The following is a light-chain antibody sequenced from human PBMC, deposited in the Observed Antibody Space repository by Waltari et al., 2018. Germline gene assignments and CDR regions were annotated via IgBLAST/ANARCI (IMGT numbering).Light chain of an antibody. Sequence: DILMTPSPLSLPVTPGEPASISCMSSQSLLHSNGYNYLDWYLQKPGQSPQLLIYFGSNRASGVPDRFSGSGSGTDFTLKISRVEAEDVGIYYCMQALQTPYTFGQGTKLEIK. CDR1: QSLLHSNGYNY. CDR3: MQALQTPYT. J-gene: IGKJ2*01. CDR2: FGS. V-gene: IGKV2-28*01.